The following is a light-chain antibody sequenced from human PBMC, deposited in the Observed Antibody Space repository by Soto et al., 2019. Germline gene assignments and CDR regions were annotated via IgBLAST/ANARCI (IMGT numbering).Light chain of an antibody. CDR1: HSLLRSNGYNY. Sequence: EIEMTQSPPSLPVTAGEPASISCRSSHSLLRSNGYNYLDWYLPMPGQSPQLLIYLGSTRFYGVPDRLSGSGSGTEFTMKISRVEEADVGVYYCMQVLQTTPFTFGHGTQVKIK. CDR2: LGS. CDR3: MQVLQTTPFT. J-gene: IGKJ3*01. V-gene: IGKV2-28*01.